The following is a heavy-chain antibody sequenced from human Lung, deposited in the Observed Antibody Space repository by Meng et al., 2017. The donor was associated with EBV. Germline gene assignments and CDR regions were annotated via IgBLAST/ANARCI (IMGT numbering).Heavy chain of an antibody. J-gene: IGHJ4*02. CDR1: GFSLSTRGVG. V-gene: IGHV2-5*02. Sequence: HIHLKGSGPTLVKHTQSLMLTCSFFGFSLSTRGVGVGWIRQPPKKALEWLALIYWDDDKRYSPSLKSRLTIAKDTTKNQVVLTMTNMDPVDAATYYCAHIIAARPFDYWGQGTLVTVSS. D-gene: IGHD6-6*01. CDR2: IYWDDDK. CDR3: AHIIAARPFDY.